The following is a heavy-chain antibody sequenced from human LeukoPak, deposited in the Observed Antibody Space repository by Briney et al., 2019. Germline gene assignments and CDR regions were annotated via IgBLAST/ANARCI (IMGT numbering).Heavy chain of an antibody. CDR2: IYYSGST. CDR3: ARATSSGLTFDY. V-gene: IGHV4-39*01. J-gene: IGHJ4*02. D-gene: IGHD3-3*01. Sequence: SETPSLTCTVSGGSISSSSYYWGWIRQPPGKGLEWIGSIYYSGSTYYNPSLKSRVTISVDTSKNQFSLKLSSVTAADTAVYYCARATSSGLTFDYWGQGTLVTVSS. CDR1: GGSISSSSYY.